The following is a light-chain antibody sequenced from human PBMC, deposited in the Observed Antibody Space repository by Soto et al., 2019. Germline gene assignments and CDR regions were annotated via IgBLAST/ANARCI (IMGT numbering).Light chain of an antibody. Sequence: EIVMTQSPATLSVSQGEGATLSCRASQNILSNLAWYQQKPGQAPRLLIYGASTRATGIPARFSGSGSGTEFTLTISSLQSEDFATYYCQQYNTYRTFGQGTRLEIK. V-gene: IGKV3-15*01. J-gene: IGKJ5*01. CDR3: QQYNTYRT. CDR1: QNILSN. CDR2: GAS.